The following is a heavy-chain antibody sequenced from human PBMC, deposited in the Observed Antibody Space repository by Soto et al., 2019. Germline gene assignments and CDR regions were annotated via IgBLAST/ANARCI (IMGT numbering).Heavy chain of an antibody. CDR2: ISSSGDSP. V-gene: IGHV3-23*01. D-gene: IGHD5-18*01. CDR1: GFTFSNYG. Sequence: GRPMRLSCTASGFTFSNYGMSWVRKAPGKGVEWVSAISSSGDSPYYADSVKGRFTVSRDNSKNTLYLQMNSLRVEDTSIYYCARNTRPHPHYRGQGTLVTVSS. CDR3: ARNTRPHPHY. J-gene: IGHJ4*02.